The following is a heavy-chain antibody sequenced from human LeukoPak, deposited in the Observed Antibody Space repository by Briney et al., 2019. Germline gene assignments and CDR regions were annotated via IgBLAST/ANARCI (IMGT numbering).Heavy chain of an antibody. Sequence: SETLSLTCTVSGASISNYYWNWIRQPPGKGLEWIGILYHGGDTKYNPSLKSRVNISVDRSKNQFSLNLSSVTAADTAVYYCANKVGGAFDVWGQGKLVTVSA. CDR1: GASISNYY. J-gene: IGHJ3*01. V-gene: IGHV4-59*08. CDR2: LYHGGDT. CDR3: ANKVGGAFDV.